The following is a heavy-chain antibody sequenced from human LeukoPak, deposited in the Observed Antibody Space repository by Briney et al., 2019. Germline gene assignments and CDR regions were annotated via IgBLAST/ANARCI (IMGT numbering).Heavy chain of an antibody. CDR2: ISYGGSNK. CDR3: ARDRIAYYYDSIGY. Sequence: GGPLRLSCAASGFTFSSYAMHWVRQAPGKGLEWVAVISYGGSNKYYADSVKGRFTISRDNSKNTLYLQMNSLRAEDTAVYYCARDRIAYYYDSIGYWGQGPLVTVSS. V-gene: IGHV3-30*04. D-gene: IGHD3-22*01. CDR1: GFTFSSYA. J-gene: IGHJ4*02.